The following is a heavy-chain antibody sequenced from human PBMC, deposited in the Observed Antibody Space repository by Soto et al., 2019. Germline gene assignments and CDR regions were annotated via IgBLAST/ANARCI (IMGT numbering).Heavy chain of an antibody. V-gene: IGHV4-4*07. J-gene: IGHJ5*02. CDR2: IYATGTT. CDR1: GDSIWGFY. CDR3: VRDGTKTLRDWFDP. Sequence: PSETLSLTCTVSGDSIWGFYWSWIRKSAGKGLEWIGRIYATGTTDYNPSLKSRVMMSVDTSKKQFSLKLRSVTAADTAVYYCVRDGTKTLRDWFDPWGQGISVTVSS. D-gene: IGHD1-1*01.